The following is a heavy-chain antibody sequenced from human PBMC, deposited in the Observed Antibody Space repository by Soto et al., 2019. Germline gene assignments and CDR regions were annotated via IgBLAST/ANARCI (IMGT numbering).Heavy chain of an antibody. V-gene: IGHV4-39*01. J-gene: IGHJ5*02. D-gene: IGHD3-9*01. CDR3: ARHSPLNFDWLLGGWFDP. Sequence: PSETLSLTCTVSGGSISSASYYWGWIRQSPGKGLEWIASIYYSGSTYYNPSLKSRVTISVDTSKSQFSLKLSSVTAADTVVYYCARHSPLNFDWLLGGWFDPWGQGTLVTVSS. CDR1: GGSISSASYY. CDR2: IYYSGST.